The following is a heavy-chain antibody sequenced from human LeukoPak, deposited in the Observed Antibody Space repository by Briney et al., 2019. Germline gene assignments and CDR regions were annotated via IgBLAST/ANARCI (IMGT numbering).Heavy chain of an antibody. D-gene: IGHD2-2*01. CDR1: GYTFRSYA. Sequence: ASVKVSCKASGYTFRSYAMNWVRQAPGQGLEWMGWINPNSGGTNYAQKFQGRVTMTRDTSISTAYMELSRLRSEDTAVYYCARAKDIVVVPAVGYFDYWGQGTLVTVSS. CDR3: ARAKDIVVVPAVGYFDY. CDR2: INPNSGGT. J-gene: IGHJ4*02. V-gene: IGHV1-2*02.